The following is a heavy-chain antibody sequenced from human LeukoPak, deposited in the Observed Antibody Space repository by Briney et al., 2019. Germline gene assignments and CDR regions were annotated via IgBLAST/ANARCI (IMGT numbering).Heavy chain of an antibody. D-gene: IGHD3-22*01. Sequence: PGGSLRLSCAASGFTFSSYGMHWVRQAPGKGLEWVAVISYDGSNKYYADSVKGRFTISRDNAKNSLYLQMNSLRAEDTALYYCAKATGYYHDSSGADFDYWGQGTLVTVSS. V-gene: IGHV3-30*18. CDR3: AKATGYYHDSSGADFDY. CDR1: GFTFSSYG. J-gene: IGHJ4*02. CDR2: ISYDGSNK.